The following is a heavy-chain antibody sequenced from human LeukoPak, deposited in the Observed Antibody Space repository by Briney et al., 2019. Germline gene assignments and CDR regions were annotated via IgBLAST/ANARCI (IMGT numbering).Heavy chain of an antibody. CDR3: ARGISSGCYFFDY. CDR2: AYYRSKWYN. D-gene: IGHD6-19*01. V-gene: IGHV6-1*01. CDR1: GDSVSINSTA. J-gene: IGHJ4*02. Sequence: SQTLSLTCALSGDSVSINSTAWNWIRQSPSRGLEWLGRAYYRSKWYNDYAVSVKSRITINPDTSKNPFSLQLNSVTPENTAVYYCARGISSGCYFFDYWGQGTLVTVSS.